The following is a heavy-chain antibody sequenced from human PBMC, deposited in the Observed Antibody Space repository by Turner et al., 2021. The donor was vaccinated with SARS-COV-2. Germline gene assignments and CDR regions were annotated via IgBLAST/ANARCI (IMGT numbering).Heavy chain of an antibody. Sequence: QVLLVPSGAEVKTPGASVKVFCRASAYTFTGYYVHWVRQAPGKWLEWMGWINPNSGGTNYAQKFQGRVTMTSDTYISTAYMELSMLRSDDTAVYYGARGPAVFGVVSMGYWGQGTLVTVSS. CDR1: AYTFTGYY. J-gene: IGHJ4*02. D-gene: IGHD3-3*01. CDR3: ARGPAVFGVVSMGY. CDR2: INPNSGGT. V-gene: IGHV1-2*02.